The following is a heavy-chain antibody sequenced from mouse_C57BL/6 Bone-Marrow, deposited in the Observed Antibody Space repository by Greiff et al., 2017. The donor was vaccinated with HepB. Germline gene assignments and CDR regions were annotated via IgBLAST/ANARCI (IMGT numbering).Heavy chain of an antibody. J-gene: IGHJ3*01. CDR3: VRQDYGSSYWFAY. D-gene: IGHD1-1*01. Sequence: EVQRVESGGGLVQPKGSLKLSCAASGFSFNTYAMNWVRQAPGKGLEWVARIRSKSNNYATYYADSVKDRFTISRDDSESMLYLQMNNLKTEDTAMYYCVRQDYGSSYWFAYWGQGTLVTVSA. V-gene: IGHV10-1*01. CDR1: GFSFNTYA. CDR2: IRSKSNNYAT.